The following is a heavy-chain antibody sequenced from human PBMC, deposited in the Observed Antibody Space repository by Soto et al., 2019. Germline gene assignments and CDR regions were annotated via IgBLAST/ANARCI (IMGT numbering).Heavy chain of an antibody. J-gene: IGHJ3*02. D-gene: IGHD2-15*01. V-gene: IGHV1-18*01. CDR1: GYTFTSYG. CDR2: ISAYNGNT. CDR3: ARDTIGYYSGGSCYSHAFDI. Sequence: QVQLVQSGAEVKKPGASVKVSCKASGYTFTSYGISWVRQAPGQGLEWMGWISAYNGNTNYAQKIQGRVTMNTDTSTSTAYMELRSLRSDDTAVYYSARDTIGYYSGGSCYSHAFDIGGQGTMVTVSS.